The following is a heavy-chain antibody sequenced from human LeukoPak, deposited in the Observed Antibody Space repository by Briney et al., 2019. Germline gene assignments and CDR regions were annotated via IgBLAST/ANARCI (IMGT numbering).Heavy chain of an antibody. CDR1: GGSISSYY. J-gene: IGHJ3*02. V-gene: IGHV4-59*01. Sequence: SETLSLTCTVSGGSISSYYWSWIRQPPGKGLEWIGYIYYSGSTNYNPSLKSRVTISVDTSKNQFSLKLSSVTAADTAVYYCATDVDTAMADAFDIWGQGTMVTVSS. CDR2: IYYSGST. CDR3: ATDVDTAMADAFDI. D-gene: IGHD5-18*01.